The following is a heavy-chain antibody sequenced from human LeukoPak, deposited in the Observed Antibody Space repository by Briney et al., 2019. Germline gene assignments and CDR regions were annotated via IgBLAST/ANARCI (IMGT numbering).Heavy chain of an antibody. CDR2: IYYSGST. Sequence: SETLSLTCTGSGGSISSYYWSWIRQPPGKGLEWIGYIYYSGSTNYNPSLTSRVTISVDTSKNQFSLKLSSVTAAATAVYYFASSWNDGVADYWGQGTLVTVS. J-gene: IGHJ4*02. CDR1: GGSISSYY. CDR3: ASSWNDGVADY. D-gene: IGHD1-1*01. V-gene: IGHV4-59*12.